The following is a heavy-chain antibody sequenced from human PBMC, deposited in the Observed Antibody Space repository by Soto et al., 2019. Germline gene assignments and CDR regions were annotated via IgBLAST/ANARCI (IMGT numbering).Heavy chain of an antibody. CDR1: GFTFSTYT. CDR3: ARSTPGNPFDI. CDR2: ISAGSRSI. Sequence: GGSLRLSCAASGFTFSTYTMNWVRQAPGKGLEWVSSISAGSRSIYYTDSLKGRSTVSRDNSKNSLYLQINSLKADDTAVYYCARSTPGNPFDIWGQGTMVTVSS. V-gene: IGHV3-21*01. J-gene: IGHJ3*02. D-gene: IGHD3-10*01.